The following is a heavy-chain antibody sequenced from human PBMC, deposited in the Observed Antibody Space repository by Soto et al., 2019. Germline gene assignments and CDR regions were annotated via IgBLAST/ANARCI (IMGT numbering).Heavy chain of an antibody. CDR1: GYTFTSYY. D-gene: IGHD4-17*01. Sequence: ASVKVSCKASGYTFTSYYMHWVRQAPGQGLEWMGIINPSGGSTSYAQKFQGRVTMTWDTSITTAYMELSSLRSEDTAVYFCARGIKYGAYSRWFDPWGQGTLVTVSS. V-gene: IGHV1-46*01. CDR3: ARGIKYGAYSRWFDP. J-gene: IGHJ5*02. CDR2: INPSGGST.